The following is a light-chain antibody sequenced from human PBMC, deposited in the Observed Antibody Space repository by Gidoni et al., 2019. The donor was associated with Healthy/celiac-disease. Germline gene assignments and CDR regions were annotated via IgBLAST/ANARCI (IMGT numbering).Light chain of an antibody. V-gene: IGLV5-37*01. CDR1: SDINVGSYN. CDR3: ITWPSTAVV. CDR2: YYSSPDN. Sequence: QPVLTQPPSSSASPGDSARRPCTLPSDINVGSYNIYWYRHKPGRPPRNLLYYYSSPDNGQCSGVPIRFSGSKYVSANTVILFISGLQSEDEADYCCITWPSTAVVFGGGTKLTVL. J-gene: IGLJ2*01.